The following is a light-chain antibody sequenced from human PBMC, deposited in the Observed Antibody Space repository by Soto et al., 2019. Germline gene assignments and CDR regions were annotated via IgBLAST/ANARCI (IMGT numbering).Light chain of an antibody. J-gene: IGLJ1*01. CDR3: SSYTRSSAPV. CDR2: DVS. V-gene: IGLV2-14*01. Sequence: ALTQSASVSGSPGQSITISCTGTSSDVGGYNHVSWYQQHPGKAPKLLIYDVSNRPSGISNRFSGSKSGNTASLTISGLQAEDEADYCCSSYTRSSAPVFGTGTKVAVL. CDR1: SSDVGGYNH.